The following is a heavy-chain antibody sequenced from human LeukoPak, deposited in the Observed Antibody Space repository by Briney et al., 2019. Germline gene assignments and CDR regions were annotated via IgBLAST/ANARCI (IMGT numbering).Heavy chain of an antibody. J-gene: IGHJ4*02. Sequence: GRSLRLSCAASGFTFSSSGMHWVRQAPGKGLEWVAVISNDESNKYYADSVKGRFTISRDNSKNTLYLQMNSLRAEDTAVYYCARDSRGRLPVDYWGQGTLVTVSS. CDR3: ARDSRGRLPVDY. CDR1: GFTFSSSG. D-gene: IGHD1-1*01. V-gene: IGHV3-30*03. CDR2: ISNDESNK.